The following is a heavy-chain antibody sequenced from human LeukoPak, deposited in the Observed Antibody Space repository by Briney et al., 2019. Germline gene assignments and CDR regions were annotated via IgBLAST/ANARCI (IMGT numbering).Heavy chain of an antibody. CDR2: ISSSSSYI. J-gene: IGHJ3*02. CDR3: ARDLKDFWSGYYIGDAFDI. D-gene: IGHD3-3*01. CDR1: GFTFSSYS. Sequence: PGGSLRLSCAASGFTFSSYSMNWVRQAPRKGLEWVSSISSSSSYIYYADSVKGRFTISRDNAKNSLYLQMNSLRAEDTAVYYCARDLKDFWSGYYIGDAFDIWGQGTMVTVSS. V-gene: IGHV3-21*01.